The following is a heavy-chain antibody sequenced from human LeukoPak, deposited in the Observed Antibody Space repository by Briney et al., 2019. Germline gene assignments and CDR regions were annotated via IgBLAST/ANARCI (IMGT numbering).Heavy chain of an antibody. D-gene: IGHD3-9*01. J-gene: IGHJ4*02. CDR2: IYYSGST. CDR3: ASSKLRYFDWSYFDY. CDR1: GGSIRSSSYY. Sequence: PSETLSLTCTVSGGSIRSSSYYWGWIRQPPGKGLEWIGSIYYSGSTYYNPSLKSRVTISADTSKNQFSLRLTSVTAADTALYYCASSKLRYFDWSYFDYWGQGTLVTVSS. V-gene: IGHV4-39*01.